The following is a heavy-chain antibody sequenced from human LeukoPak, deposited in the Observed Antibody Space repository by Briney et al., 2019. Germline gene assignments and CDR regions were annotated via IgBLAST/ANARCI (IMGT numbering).Heavy chain of an antibody. D-gene: IGHD4-17*01. CDR3: ARSYGDYVRLDYYDGMDV. Sequence: GGSLRLSCAASGFTFSDYYMSWLRQAPGKGLEWVSYISSSGSTIYYADSVKGRFTISRDNAKNTLYLQMNSLRAEDTAVYYCARSYGDYVRLDYYDGMDVWGQGTTVTVSS. V-gene: IGHV3-11*01. J-gene: IGHJ6*02. CDR2: ISSSGSTI. CDR1: GFTFSDYY.